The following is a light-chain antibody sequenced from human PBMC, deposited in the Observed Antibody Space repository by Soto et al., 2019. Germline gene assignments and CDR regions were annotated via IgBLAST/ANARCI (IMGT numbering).Light chain of an antibody. CDR3: SSFTTTRLYV. V-gene: IGLV2-14*01. CDR2: GVR. J-gene: IGLJ1*01. Sequence: QSALTQPTSVSGSPGQSITISRTGNSNDIGAYNYVSWYQQHPGKAPRLLIHGVRNRPPGISSRFSASKSGLTASLTISGLLPEDEADYFCSSFTTTRLYVFGRGTKLTVL. CDR1: SNDIGAYNY.